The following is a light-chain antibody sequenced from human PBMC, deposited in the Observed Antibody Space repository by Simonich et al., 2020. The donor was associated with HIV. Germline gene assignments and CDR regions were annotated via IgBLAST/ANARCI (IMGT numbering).Light chain of an antibody. CDR1: QSVSSY. Sequence: EIVLTQSPATLSLSPGEKPTLSCRASQSVSSYLAWYQQKPGQAPRLLIYDASNRATGIPARFSGSGSGTDFTLTISSLEPEDFAVYYCQQRSNWSMYTFGQGTKLEIK. J-gene: IGKJ2*01. CDR2: DAS. CDR3: QQRSNWSMYT. V-gene: IGKV3-11*01.